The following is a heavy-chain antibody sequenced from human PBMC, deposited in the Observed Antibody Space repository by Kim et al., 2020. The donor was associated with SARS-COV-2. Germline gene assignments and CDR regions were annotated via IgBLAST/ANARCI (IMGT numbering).Heavy chain of an antibody. V-gene: IGHV3-23*01. D-gene: IGHD3-10*01. CDR1: GFTFSSYA. CDR3: AKDPISYYYGSGSSYFDY. J-gene: IGHJ4*02. Sequence: GGSLRLSCAASGFTFSSYAMSWVRQAPGKGLEWVPAISGSGGSTYYADSVKGRFTISRDNSKNTLYLQMNSLRAEDTAVYYCAKDPISYYYGSGSSYFDYWGQGTLVTVSS. CDR2: ISGSGGST.